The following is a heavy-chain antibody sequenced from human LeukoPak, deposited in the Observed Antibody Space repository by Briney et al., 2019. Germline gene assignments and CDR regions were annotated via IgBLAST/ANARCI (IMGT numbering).Heavy chain of an antibody. J-gene: IGHJ3*02. V-gene: IGHV3-48*04. CDR2: ISSSGSTI. Sequence: GGTLRLSCAASGFTFSSYGMSWVRQAPGKGLEWVSYISSSGSTIYYADSVKGRFTISRDNAKNSLYLQMNSLRAEDTAVYYCARVDGGKQSGAFDIWGQGTMVTVSS. D-gene: IGHD4-23*01. CDR1: GFTFSSYG. CDR3: ARVDGGKQSGAFDI.